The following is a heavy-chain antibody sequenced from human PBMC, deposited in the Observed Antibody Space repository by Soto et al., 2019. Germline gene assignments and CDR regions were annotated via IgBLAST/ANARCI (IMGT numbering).Heavy chain of an antibody. J-gene: IGHJ6*02. CDR2: IIDSIGST. CDR3: GKGRSYYYYYGVDV. V-gene: IGHV3-23*01. D-gene: IGHD1-26*01. CDR1: GFTFSSRA. Sequence: WRSLRLSCAASGFTFSSRAIGWVRQAPGKGLEWVSEIIDSIGSTYYSDAVKGLITISRNNSKSTMYLQMNSLRGEDMAVYFCGKGRSYYYYYGVDVWGQGTTVTVFS.